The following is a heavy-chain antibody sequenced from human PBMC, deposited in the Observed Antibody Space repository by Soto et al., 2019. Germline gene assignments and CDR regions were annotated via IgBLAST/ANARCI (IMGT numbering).Heavy chain of an antibody. V-gene: IGHV4-34*01. Sequence: QVQLQQWGAGLLKPSETLSLTCAVYGGSFSGYYWSWIRQPPGKGLEWIGEINHSGSTNYNPSLKSRVTISTDPSKNQFSLKLSSVTAADTAVYYCARGTQMGSYNWLDPWGQGTLVTVSS. D-gene: IGHD3-16*01. CDR2: INHSGST. CDR3: ARGTQMGSYNWLDP. CDR1: GGSFSGYY. J-gene: IGHJ5*02.